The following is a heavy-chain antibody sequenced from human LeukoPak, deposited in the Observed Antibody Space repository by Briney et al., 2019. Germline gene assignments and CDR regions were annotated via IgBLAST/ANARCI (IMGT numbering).Heavy chain of an antibody. CDR1: GGSISSGDYY. D-gene: IGHD5-24*01. CDR2: IYYSGST. Sequence: PSETLSLTCTVSGGSISSGDYYWSWIRQPPGKGLEWIGYIYYSGSTYYNPSLKSRVTISVDTSKNQFSLKLSSVTAADTAVYYCARVGDGYNEGVIDYWGQGTLVTVSS. V-gene: IGHV4-30-4*01. CDR3: ARVGDGYNEGVIDY. J-gene: IGHJ4*02.